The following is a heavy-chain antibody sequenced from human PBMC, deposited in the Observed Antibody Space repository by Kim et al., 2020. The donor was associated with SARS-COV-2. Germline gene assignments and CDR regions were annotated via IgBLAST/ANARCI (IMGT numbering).Heavy chain of an antibody. CDR1: GFTFDDYA. CDR2: ISGDGGST. CDR3: AKDIGYSSSWYATANYYYYGMDL. V-gene: IGHV3-43*02. D-gene: IGHD6-13*01. Sequence: GGSLRLSCAASGFTFDDYAMHWVRQAPGKGLEWVSLISGDGGSTYYADSVKGRFTISRDNSKNSLYLQMNSLRTEDTALYYCAKDIGYSSSWYATANYYYYGMDLWGQVTTVAVSS. J-gene: IGHJ6*02.